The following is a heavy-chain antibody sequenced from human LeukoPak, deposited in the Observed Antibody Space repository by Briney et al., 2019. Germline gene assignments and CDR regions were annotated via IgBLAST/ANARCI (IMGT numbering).Heavy chain of an antibody. D-gene: IGHD3-22*01. Sequence: SETLSLTCTVSGGSISSGGYYWSWIRQHPGKGLEWIGYIYYSGSTYYNPSLKSRVTISADTSKNQFSLKLSSVTAADTAVYYCARICIGGSSGYYYGKTYYFDYWGQGTLVTVSS. CDR1: GGSISSGGYY. CDR2: IYYSGST. V-gene: IGHV4-31*03. CDR3: ARICIGGSSGYYYGKTYYFDY. J-gene: IGHJ4*02.